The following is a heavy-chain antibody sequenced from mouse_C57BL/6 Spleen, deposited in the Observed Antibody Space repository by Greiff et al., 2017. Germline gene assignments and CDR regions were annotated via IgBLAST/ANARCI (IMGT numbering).Heavy chain of an antibody. CDR1: GYTFTSYW. CDR3: ARRSMYDYDGDYAMDY. CDR2: IDPNSGGT. V-gene: IGHV1-72*01. Sequence: QVQLQQSGAELVKPGASVKLSCKASGYTFTSYWMHWVKQRPGRGLEWIGRIDPNSGGTKYNEKFKSKATLTVDKPSSTAYMQLSSLTSEDSAVYYCARRSMYDYDGDYAMDYWGQGTSVTVSS. J-gene: IGHJ4*01. D-gene: IGHD2-4*01.